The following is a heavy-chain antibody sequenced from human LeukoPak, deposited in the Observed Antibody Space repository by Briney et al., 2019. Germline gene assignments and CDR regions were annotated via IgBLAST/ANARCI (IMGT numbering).Heavy chain of an antibody. J-gene: IGHJ2*01. D-gene: IGHD3-22*01. CDR1: GGSFSGYY. V-gene: IGHV4-34*01. CDR3: ARAVIVVIITTPGYFDL. Sequence: PSETLSLTCAVYGGSFSGYYWSWIRQPPGKGLEWIGEINHSGSTNYNPSLKSRVTISIDTSKNQFSLKLSSVTAADTAVYYCARAVIVVIITTPGYFDLWGSGTLVTVSS. CDR2: INHSGST.